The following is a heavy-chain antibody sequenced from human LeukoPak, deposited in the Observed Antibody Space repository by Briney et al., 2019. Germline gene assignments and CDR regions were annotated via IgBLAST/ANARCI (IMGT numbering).Heavy chain of an antibody. CDR1: GGSISSYY. J-gene: IGHJ4*02. Sequence: SETLSLTCTVSGGSISSYYWSWIRQPPGKGLEWIGYIYYSGSTNYNPSLKSRVTISVDTSKNQFSLKLSSVTAADTAVYYCAREEVEYCSGGSCLSFDYWGQGTLVTVSS. D-gene: IGHD2-15*01. CDR3: AREEVEYCSGGSCLSFDY. V-gene: IGHV4-59*01. CDR2: IYYSGST.